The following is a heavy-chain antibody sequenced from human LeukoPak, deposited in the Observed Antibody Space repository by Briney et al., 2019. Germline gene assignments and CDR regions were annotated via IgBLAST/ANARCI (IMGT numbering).Heavy chain of an antibody. J-gene: IGHJ4*02. CDR2: ISAYNGNT. Sequence: ASVKVSCKASGYTFTNYRITWVRRAPGQGLEWMGWISAYNGNTNYAQKLQGRVTMTTDTSTSTDHMELRRLRSDDTAVYYCARGKDGYVNYWGQGTLVTVSS. CDR1: GYTFTNYR. V-gene: IGHV1-18*01. D-gene: IGHD5-24*01. CDR3: ARGKDGYVNY.